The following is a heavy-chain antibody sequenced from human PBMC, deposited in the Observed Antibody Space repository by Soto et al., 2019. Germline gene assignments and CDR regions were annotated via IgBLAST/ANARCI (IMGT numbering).Heavy chain of an antibody. CDR3: ARYSWRYSYNWFDP. Sequence: PSETLSLTCTVSGGSISSYYWSWIRQPPGKGLEWIGYIYYSGTTNYNPSLKSRVTISVDTSKNQFSLKLSSVTAADTAVYYCARYSWRYSYNWFDPWGQGTLVAVSS. D-gene: IGHD1-26*01. CDR2: IYYSGTT. CDR1: GGSISSYY. V-gene: IGHV4-59*01. J-gene: IGHJ5*02.